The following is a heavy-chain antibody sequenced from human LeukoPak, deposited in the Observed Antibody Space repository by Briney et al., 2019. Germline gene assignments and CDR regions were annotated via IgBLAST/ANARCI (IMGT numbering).Heavy chain of an antibody. Sequence: GASVKVSCKASGGTFSSYAISWVRQAPGQGLEWMGGIIPIFGTANYAQKFQGRATITADESTSTAYMELSSLRSEDTAVYYCAARAMIVVVKVYYFDYWGQGTLATISS. J-gene: IGHJ4*02. V-gene: IGHV1-69*13. CDR3: AARAMIVVVKVYYFDY. CDR1: GGTFSSYA. D-gene: IGHD3-22*01. CDR2: IIPIFGTA.